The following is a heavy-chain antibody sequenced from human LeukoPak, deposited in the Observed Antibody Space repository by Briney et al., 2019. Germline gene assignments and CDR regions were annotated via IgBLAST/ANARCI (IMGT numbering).Heavy chain of an antibody. D-gene: IGHD3-3*01. CDR2: IRSTANGYAT. J-gene: IGHJ4*02. CDR1: GFTFSGSA. Sequence: GGSLRLSCAASGFTFSGSALHWVRQASGKGLEWVGRIRSTANGYATAYAASVKGRFTISRDDSKNTAYLQMNSLRAEDTAVYYCARDLYDFWSGYGFDYWGQGTLVTVSS. CDR3: ARDLYDFWSGYGFDY. V-gene: IGHV3-73*01.